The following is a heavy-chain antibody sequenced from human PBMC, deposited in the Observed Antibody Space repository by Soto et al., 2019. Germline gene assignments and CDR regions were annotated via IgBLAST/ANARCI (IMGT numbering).Heavy chain of an antibody. V-gene: IGHV3-23*01. CDR2: VTVTGETT. Sequence: EVQLLESGGGLVQPGGSLRLSCEASGFSFSNYAVTWVRQAPGKGLEWVSSVTVTGETTYYADSVKGRFTMSRDNSKSTLYLQMNSLRAEDTAVYHCARNGCSYAACYPYYVYVDVWGKGTTVTVSS. CDR3: ARNGCSYAACYPYYVYVDV. CDR1: GFSFSNYA. D-gene: IGHD3-16*01. J-gene: IGHJ6*03.